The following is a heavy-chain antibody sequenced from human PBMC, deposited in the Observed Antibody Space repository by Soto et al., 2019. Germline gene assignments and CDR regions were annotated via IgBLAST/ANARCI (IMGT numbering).Heavy chain of an antibody. Sequence: QVQLVESGGGLVKPGGSLRLSCAASGFTFSDYYMSWIRQAPGKGLEWVSYISTSGSYVHYGDSVKGRFTISRDNAKNSLYLQMNSLRAEDTAVYYCARGNYGSGSNQYWYFDLWGRGTLVSVSS. V-gene: IGHV3-11*06. CDR3: ARGNYGSGSNQYWYFDL. CDR1: GFTFSDYY. CDR2: ISTSGSYV. D-gene: IGHD3-10*01. J-gene: IGHJ2*01.